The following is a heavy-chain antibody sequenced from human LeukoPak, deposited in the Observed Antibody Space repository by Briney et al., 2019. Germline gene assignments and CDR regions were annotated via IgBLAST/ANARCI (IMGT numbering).Heavy chain of an antibody. CDR1: GFTFSSYA. J-gene: IGHJ4*02. V-gene: IGHV3-30-3*01. CDR3: ARDLHGDY. CDR2: ISYDGSNK. Sequence: GGSLRLSCAASGFTFSSYAMHWVRQAPGKGLEWVAVISYDGSNKYYANSVKGRFTISRDNSKNTLYLQMNSLRAEDTAVYYCARDLHGDYWGQGTLVTVSS.